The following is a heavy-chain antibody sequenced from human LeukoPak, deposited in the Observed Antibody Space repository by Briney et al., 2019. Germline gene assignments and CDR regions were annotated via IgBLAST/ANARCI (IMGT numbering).Heavy chain of an antibody. J-gene: IGHJ4*02. Sequence: GGSLRLSCAASGFTFSSYAMSWVRQAPGKGLEWASAISGSGGSTYYADSVKGRFTISRDNSKNTLYLQMNSLRAEDTAVYYCAKARYYYDSSFDYWGQGTLVTVSS. CDR1: GFTFSSYA. CDR3: AKARYYYDSSFDY. CDR2: ISGSGGST. V-gene: IGHV3-23*01. D-gene: IGHD3-22*01.